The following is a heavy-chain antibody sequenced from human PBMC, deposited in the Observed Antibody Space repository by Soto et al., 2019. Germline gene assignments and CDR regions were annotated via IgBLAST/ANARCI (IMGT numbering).Heavy chain of an antibody. D-gene: IGHD3-10*01. Sequence: SVKVSCKASGGTFSSYAISWVRQAPGQGLEWMGGIIPIFGTANYAQKFQGRVTITADKSTSTAYMELSSLRSEDTAVYYCARSAGLDYYGSGSYYPFDYWGQGTLVTVSS. CDR1: GGTFSSYA. V-gene: IGHV1-69*06. CDR3: ARSAGLDYYGSGSYYPFDY. J-gene: IGHJ4*02. CDR2: IIPIFGTA.